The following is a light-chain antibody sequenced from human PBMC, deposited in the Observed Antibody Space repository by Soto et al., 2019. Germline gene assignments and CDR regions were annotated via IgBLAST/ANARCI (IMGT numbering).Light chain of an antibody. J-gene: IGLJ1*01. CDR2: EVS. CDR1: SSDVGKYDY. CDR3: NSYVSVSNV. Sequence: QSALTQPPSASGSPAQSVTISCTGTSSDVGKYDYVSWFQHHPGKAPKLIIYEVSKRPSGVPDRFSGSKSGSTASLTVSGLQTEDEADYYCNSYVSVSNVFGTGTKVTVL. V-gene: IGLV2-8*01.